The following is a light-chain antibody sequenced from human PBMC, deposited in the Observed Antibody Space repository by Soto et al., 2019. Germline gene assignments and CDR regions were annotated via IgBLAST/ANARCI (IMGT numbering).Light chain of an antibody. J-gene: IGLJ1*01. CDR1: SSNIGAGYD. CDR2: GNS. V-gene: IGLV1-40*01. CDR3: QSYDSSLSGRYV. Sequence: QSVLTQPPSVSGAPGQRVTISCTGRSSNIGAGYDGHWYQQLPGTAPKLLIYGNSNRPSGVPDRFSGSKSGTSASLAITGLQAEDEADYYCQSYDSSLSGRYVFGTGTKLTVL.